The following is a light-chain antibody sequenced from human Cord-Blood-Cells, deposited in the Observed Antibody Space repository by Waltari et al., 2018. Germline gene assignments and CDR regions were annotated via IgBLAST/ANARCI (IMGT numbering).Light chain of an antibody. CDR2: EGS. J-gene: IGLJ3*02. CDR1: SSDVGGYNL. V-gene: IGLV2-23*01. CDR3: CSYAGSSTWV. Sequence: QSALTQPASVSGSPGPASTTSCTGTSSDVGGYNLVYWYQQHPGKAPKVMIYEGSKRPSGVSNLFSGCKSGNTASLTISGLQAEDEADYYCCSYAGSSTWVFGGGTKLTVL.